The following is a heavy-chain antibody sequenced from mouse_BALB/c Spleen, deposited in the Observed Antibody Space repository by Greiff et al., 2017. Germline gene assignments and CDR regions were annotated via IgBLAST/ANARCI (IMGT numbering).Heavy chain of an antibody. CDR3: ARNLDGYYDYYAMDY. CDR1: GFSLTSYG. D-gene: IGHD2-3*01. V-gene: IGHV2-2*02. CDR2: IWSGGST. Sequence: VQLKESGPGLVQPSQSLSITCTVSGFSLTSYGVHWVRQSPGKGLEWLGVIWSGGSTDYNAAFISRLSISKDNSKSQVFFKMNSLQANDTAIYYCARNLDGYYDYYAMDYWGQGTSVTVSS. J-gene: IGHJ4*01.